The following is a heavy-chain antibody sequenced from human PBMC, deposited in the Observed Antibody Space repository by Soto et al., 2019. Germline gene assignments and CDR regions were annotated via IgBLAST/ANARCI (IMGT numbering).Heavy chain of an antibody. CDR1: ALTVTTNY. V-gene: IGHV3-53*01. CDR2: IYSGGST. CDR3: ARGEEQQLPIGPHYYYYGMDV. J-gene: IGHJ6*02. D-gene: IGHD6-13*01. Sequence: PGGSLRLSCPASALTVTTNYMSWVRPAPGKGLEWVSVIYSGGSTFSADSVKGRFTITRDSSKTTLYLQMNSLRAEDTAVYYCARGEEQQLPIGPHYYYYGMDVWGQGTTVTVSS.